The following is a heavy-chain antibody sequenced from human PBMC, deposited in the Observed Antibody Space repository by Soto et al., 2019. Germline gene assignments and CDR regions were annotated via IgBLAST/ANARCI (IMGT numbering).Heavy chain of an antibody. V-gene: IGHV2-5*01. CDR2: IYWNDDK. D-gene: IGHD6-13*01. CDR1: GFSLSTSEVG. J-gene: IGHJ4*02. CDR3: AHTIADQSLRYDFDY. Sequence: QITLKESGPTLVKPTQTLTLTCTFSGFSLSTSEVGVGWIRQPPGKALVWLALIYWNDDKRYSPSLKSRLAITKDTTKNQVVLTMTNMDPVDTATYYCAHTIADQSLRYDFDYWGQGTLVTVSS.